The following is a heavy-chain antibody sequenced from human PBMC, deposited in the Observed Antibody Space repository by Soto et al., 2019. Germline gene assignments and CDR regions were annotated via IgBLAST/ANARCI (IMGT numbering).Heavy chain of an antibody. V-gene: IGHV4-61*01. Sequence: SETLSLTCSVSGVSVTSRSYYWNWIRQSPGRGLEYIGFIYNSGTTNYNPSLKSRVTISVDTSKNQFSLKLSSVTAADTAVYYYAKRNSGWYNFDYWGQGALVTVSS. J-gene: IGHJ4*02. CDR1: GVSVTSRSYY. CDR2: IYNSGTT. CDR3: AKRNSGWYNFDY. D-gene: IGHD6-19*01.